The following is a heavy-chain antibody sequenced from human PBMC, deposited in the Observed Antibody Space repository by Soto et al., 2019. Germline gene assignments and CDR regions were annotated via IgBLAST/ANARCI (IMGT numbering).Heavy chain of an antibody. CDR2: IYYSGST. CDR3: ARGGSVVVPAD. Sequence: QVQLQESGPGLVKPSQTLSLTCTVSGGSISSGGYSWSWIRQHPGKGLEWIGYIYYSGSTYYNPSLKSRVTISVDTSKNQLSLNLSSVTAADTAVYYCARGGSVVVPADWGQGTLVTVSS. J-gene: IGHJ4*02. CDR1: GGSISSGGYS. D-gene: IGHD2-2*01. V-gene: IGHV4-31*03.